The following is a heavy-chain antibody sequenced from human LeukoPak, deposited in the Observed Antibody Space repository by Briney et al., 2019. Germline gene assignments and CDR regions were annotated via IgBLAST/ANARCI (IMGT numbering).Heavy chain of an antibody. CDR2: ISSSGSTI. CDR1: GFTFSSYE. D-gene: IGHD2-15*01. CDR3: ARDAGVVVAARYFDY. V-gene: IGHV3-48*03. J-gene: IGHJ4*02. Sequence: GGSLRLSCAASGFTFSSYEMNWVRQAPGKGLEWVSYISSSGSTIYYADSVKGRFTISRDNSKNTLYLQMNSLRAEDTAVYYCARDAGVVVAARYFDYWGQGTLVTVSS.